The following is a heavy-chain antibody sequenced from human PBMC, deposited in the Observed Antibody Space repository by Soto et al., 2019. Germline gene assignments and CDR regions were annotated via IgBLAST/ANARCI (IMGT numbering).Heavy chain of an antibody. V-gene: IGHV3-30*18. Sequence: QVQLVESGGGVVQPGRSLRLSCAASGFTFSSYGMHWVSQAPGKGLEWVAVISYDGSNKYYADSVKGRFAISRDNSKNMLYLKTDSLRAEDTAVYYCAKGAVIVLVPAAVNYYYGMDVWGQGTMVTVSS. J-gene: IGHJ6*02. CDR3: AKGAVIVLVPAAVNYYYGMDV. CDR1: GFTFSSYG. D-gene: IGHD2-2*01. CDR2: ISYDGSNK.